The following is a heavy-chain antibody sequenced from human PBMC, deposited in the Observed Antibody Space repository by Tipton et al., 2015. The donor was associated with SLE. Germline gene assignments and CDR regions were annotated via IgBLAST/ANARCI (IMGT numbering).Heavy chain of an antibody. CDR2: IYHSGST. J-gene: IGHJ6*03. CDR1: GASMSPYY. CDR3: ARGSGTYYSYYYMDV. Sequence: LRLSCTVSGASMSPYYWSWIRQPPGKGLEWIGCIYHSGSTSYSPSLESRVTISVDTSKNQFSLKMTSVTAADTAVYYCARGSGTYYSYYYMDVWGKGTTVTVSS. V-gene: IGHV4-59*01. D-gene: IGHD1-26*01.